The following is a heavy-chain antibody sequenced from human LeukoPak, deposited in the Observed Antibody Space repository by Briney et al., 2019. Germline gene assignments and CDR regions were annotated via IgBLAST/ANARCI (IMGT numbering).Heavy chain of an antibody. CDR1: GYTFTSYD. CDR3: ARGNYYDSSGYYYELAPDY. J-gene: IGHJ4*02. CDR2: MNPNSGNT. D-gene: IGHD3-22*01. V-gene: IGHV1-8*01. Sequence: ASVKVSCKASGYTFTSYDINWVRQATGQGLEWMGWMNPNSGNTGYAQKFQGRVTMTRNTSISTAYMELSSLRSEDTAVYYCARGNYYDSSGYYYELAPDYWGRGTLVTVSP.